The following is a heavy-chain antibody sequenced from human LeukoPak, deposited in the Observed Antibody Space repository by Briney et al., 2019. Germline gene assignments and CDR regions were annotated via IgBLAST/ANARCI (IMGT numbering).Heavy chain of an antibody. CDR3: ARGQYSSSLFTTLGY. J-gene: IGHJ4*02. V-gene: IGHV1-2*04. Sequence: ASVKVSCKASGYTFTGYYMHWVRQAPGQGLEWMGWINPNSGGTNYAQKFQGWVTMTRDTSISTAYMELSRLRSDDTAVYYCARGQYSSSLFTTLGYWGQGTLVTVSS. D-gene: IGHD6-13*01. CDR2: INPNSGGT. CDR1: GYTFTGYY.